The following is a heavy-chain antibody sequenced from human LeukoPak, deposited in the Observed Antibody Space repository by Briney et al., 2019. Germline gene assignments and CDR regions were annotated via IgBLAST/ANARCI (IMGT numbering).Heavy chain of an antibody. V-gene: IGHV3-66*02. Sequence: QPGGSLRLSCAASGFTVSSNYMSWVRQAPGKGLEWVSVIYSGGSTYYADSVKGRFTISRDNSKNTLYLQMNSLRAEDTAVYYCATSFLDTALFDYWGQGTLVTVSS. CDR3: ATSFLDTALFDY. D-gene: IGHD5-18*01. CDR1: GFTVSSNY. CDR2: IYSGGST. J-gene: IGHJ4*02.